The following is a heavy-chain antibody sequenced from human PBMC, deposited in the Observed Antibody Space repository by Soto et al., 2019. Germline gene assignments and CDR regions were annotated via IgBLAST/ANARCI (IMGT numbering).Heavy chain of an antibody. V-gene: IGHV4-61*01. CDR3: ATISDPLLCMDV. Sequence: SETLSLTCTVSGGSVSSGSYYWSWIRQPPGKGLEWIGYIYYSGSTNYNPSLKSRVTISVDTSKNQFSLKLSSVTAADTAVYYCATISDPLLCMDVWGQGTTVTVSS. J-gene: IGHJ6*02. CDR1: GGSVSSGSYY. CDR2: IYYSGST. D-gene: IGHD1-26*01.